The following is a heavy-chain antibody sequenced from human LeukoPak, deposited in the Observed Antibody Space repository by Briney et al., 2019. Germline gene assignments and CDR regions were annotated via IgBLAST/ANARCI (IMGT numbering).Heavy chain of an antibody. CDR3: ARIGYCSSTSCSHTFDI. CDR1: GFTFSSYW. J-gene: IGHJ3*02. D-gene: IGHD2-2*01. V-gene: IGHV3-7*01. Sequence: PGGPLRLSCAASGFTFSSYWMNWVRQAPGKGLEWVANIKQDGSEKYYADSVKGRFTVSRDNAKNSLYLQMNSLRADDTAVYYCARIGYCSSTSCSHTFDIWGQGTMVTVSS. CDR2: IKQDGSEK.